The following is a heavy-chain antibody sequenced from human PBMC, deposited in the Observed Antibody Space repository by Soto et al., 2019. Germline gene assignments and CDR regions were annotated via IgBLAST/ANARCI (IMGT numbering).Heavy chain of an antibody. CDR2: IIPIFGTA. CDR3: ARDPAGAAYSSSPQYRSRYYYGMDV. V-gene: IGHV1-69*13. Sequence: GASVKVSCKASGGTFSSYAISWVRQAPGQGLEWMGGIIPIFGTANYAQKFQGRVTITADESTSTAYMELSSLRSEDTAVYYCARDPAGAAYSSSPQYRSRYYYGMDVWGQGTTVTV. CDR1: GGTFSSYA. J-gene: IGHJ6*02. D-gene: IGHD6-6*01.